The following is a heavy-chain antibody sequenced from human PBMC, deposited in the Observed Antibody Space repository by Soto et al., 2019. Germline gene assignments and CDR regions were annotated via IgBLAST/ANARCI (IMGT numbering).Heavy chain of an antibody. D-gene: IGHD2-8*02. CDR1: GGSFSGYY. J-gene: IGHJ4*02. CDR2: INHSGST. CDR3: ARDKSTGLFDY. Sequence: QVQLQQWGAGLLKPSETLSLTCAVSGGSFSGYYWTWIRQPPGTGLEWIGEINHSGSTNYNPSLKGRVTISVDTSKNQFSLKLTSVTAADTAVYYCARDKSTGLFDYWGQGTLVTVSS. V-gene: IGHV4-34*01.